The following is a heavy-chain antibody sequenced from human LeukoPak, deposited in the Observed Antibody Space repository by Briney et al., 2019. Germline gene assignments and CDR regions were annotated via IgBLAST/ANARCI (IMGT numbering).Heavy chain of an antibody. D-gene: IGHD4-11*01. CDR1: GGSISSSSYY. V-gene: IGHV4-39*07. CDR3: ARDSTMTTVTPIDY. J-gene: IGHJ4*02. CDR2: IYYSGST. Sequence: SETLSLTCTVSGGSISSSSYYWGWIRQPPGKGLEWIGSIYYSGSTYYDPSLKSRVTISVDTSKNQFSLKLSSVTAVDTAVYYCARDSTMTTVTPIDYWGQGTLVTVSS.